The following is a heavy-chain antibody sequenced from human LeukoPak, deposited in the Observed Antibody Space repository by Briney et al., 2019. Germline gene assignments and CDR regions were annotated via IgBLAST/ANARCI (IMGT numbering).Heavy chain of an antibody. CDR2: IYYSGST. Sequence: PSETLSLTCTVSGGSISSYYWSWIRQPPGKGLEWIGYIYYSGSTNYNPSLKSRVTISVDTSKNQFSLNLSSVTAADTAVYYCARGIVGATHFDYWGQGTLVTVSS. CDR3: ARGIVGATHFDY. D-gene: IGHD1-26*01. CDR1: GGSISSYY. J-gene: IGHJ4*02. V-gene: IGHV4-59*01.